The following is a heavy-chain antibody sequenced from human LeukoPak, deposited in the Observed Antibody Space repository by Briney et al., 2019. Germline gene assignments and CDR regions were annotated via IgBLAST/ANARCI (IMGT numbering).Heavy chain of an antibody. V-gene: IGHV3-7*03. Sequence: GGSLRLSCAASGVTFRSYCMNWARQAPGKGLEWVASINHNGNVNYYVDSLKGRFTISRDNAKNSLYLQMSNLRAEDTAVYFCARGGGLDVWGQGATVTVSS. J-gene: IGHJ6*02. CDR2: INHNGNVN. CDR3: ARGGGLDV. D-gene: IGHD3-16*01. CDR1: GVTFRSYC.